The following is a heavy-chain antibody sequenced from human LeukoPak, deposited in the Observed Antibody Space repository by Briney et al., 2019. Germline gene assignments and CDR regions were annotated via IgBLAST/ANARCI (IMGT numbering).Heavy chain of an antibody. CDR2: TYYNGNT. CDR3: ARRIVGTGWGRDHRLDSSGHGKPSSVSSGSASAPPYF. CDR1: GDSIINYL. V-gene: IGHV4-59*08. Sequence: SETLSLTCTVSGDSIINYLWNWTRQPPGKGLEWIGYTYYNGNTNSNPSLRSRVSMSVDTSKNQFSLKLTSMTAADTAIYYCARRIVGTGWGRDHRLDSSGHGKPSSVSSGSASAPPYF. J-gene: IGHJ4*01. D-gene: IGHD3/OR15-3a*01.